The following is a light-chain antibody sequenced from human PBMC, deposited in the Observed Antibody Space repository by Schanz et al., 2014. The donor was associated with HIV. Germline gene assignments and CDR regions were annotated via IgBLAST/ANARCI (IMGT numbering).Light chain of an antibody. V-gene: IGLV1-40*01. Sequence: QSVLTQPPSVSGAPGQRVTISCTGTRSNIGTGFDVHWYQLLPGTAPKVLIFANTHRPSGVPDRFSGSKSGTSASLAITGLQADDEADYYCCSYAGDYWVFGGGTKLTVL. CDR3: CSYAGDYWV. CDR1: RSNIGTGFD. J-gene: IGLJ3*02. CDR2: ANT.